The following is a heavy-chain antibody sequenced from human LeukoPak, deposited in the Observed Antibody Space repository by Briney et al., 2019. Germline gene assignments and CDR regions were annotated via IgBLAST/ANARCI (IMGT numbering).Heavy chain of an antibody. CDR2: IIPILGIA. CDR1: GGTFSSYA. J-gene: IGHJ4*02. Sequence: SVKVSCKASGGTFSSYAISWVRQAPGQRLEWMGRIIPILGIANYAQKFQGRVTITADKSTSTAYMELSSLRSEDTAVYYCARHDRNSGRYYDFDYWGQGTLVTVSS. CDR3: ARHDRNSGRYYDFDY. V-gene: IGHV1-69*04. D-gene: IGHD1-26*01.